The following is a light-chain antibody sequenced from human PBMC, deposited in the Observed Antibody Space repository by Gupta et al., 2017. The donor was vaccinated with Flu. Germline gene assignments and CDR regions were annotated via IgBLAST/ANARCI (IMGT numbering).Light chain of an antibody. CDR2: WAS. CDR3: QQYYSTPPT. V-gene: IGKV4-1*01. CDR1: QSVLYSSNNKNY. Sequence: DIVMTQSPDSLAVSLGEKATINCKSSQSVLYSSNNKNYLAWYQQKPGQPPKLLIYWASTRESGVPDRFSGSGSGTDFTLTMSSLKAEDVAVYYCQQYYSTPPTCGGGTKVEIK. J-gene: IGKJ4*01.